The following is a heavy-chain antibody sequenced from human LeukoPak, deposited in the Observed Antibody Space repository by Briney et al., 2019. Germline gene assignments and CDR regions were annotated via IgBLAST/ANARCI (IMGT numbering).Heavy chain of an antibody. CDR2: INPSGGST. CDR1: GYTFTSYY. V-gene: IGHV1-46*01. J-gene: IGHJ4*02. CDR3: ARGTVHVDFDY. Sequence: ASVKVSCKASGYTFTSYYMHWVRQAPGQGLERMGIINPSGGSTSYAQKFQGRVTMTRSTSISTAYMELSSLRSDDTAVYYCARGTVHVDFDYWGQGTLVTVSS. D-gene: IGHD3/OR15-3a*01.